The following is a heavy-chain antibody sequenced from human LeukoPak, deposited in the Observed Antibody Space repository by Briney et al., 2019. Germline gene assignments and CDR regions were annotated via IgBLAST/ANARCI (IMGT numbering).Heavy chain of an antibody. CDR1: GYTFTSYD. Sequence: RASVKVSCKASGYTFTSYDINWVRQATGQGLEWMGWMNPNSGNTGYAQKFQGRVTMTRNTSISTAYMELSSLRSEDTAVYYCARLPLRSRIAAAGKRLFDYWGQGTLVTVSS. J-gene: IGHJ4*02. D-gene: IGHD6-13*01. CDR2: MNPNSGNT. V-gene: IGHV1-8*01. CDR3: ARLPLRSRIAAAGKRLFDY.